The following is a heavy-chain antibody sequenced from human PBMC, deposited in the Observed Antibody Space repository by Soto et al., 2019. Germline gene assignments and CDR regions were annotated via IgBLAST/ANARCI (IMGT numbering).Heavy chain of an antibody. CDR2: ISVYNGNT. D-gene: IGHD4-17*01. V-gene: IGHV1-18*01. CDR3: ARLNTGWYFDF. CDR1: GYSFTSYG. J-gene: IGHJ2*01. Sequence: QVHLVQSGAEVKKPGASVKVSCKASGYSFTSYGISWVRQAPGQGLEWIGWISVYNGNTNYAQKLQGRVTMATDTSTSTAYMELRSLRSDDTAMYYCARLNTGWYFDFWGRGTLVTVSS.